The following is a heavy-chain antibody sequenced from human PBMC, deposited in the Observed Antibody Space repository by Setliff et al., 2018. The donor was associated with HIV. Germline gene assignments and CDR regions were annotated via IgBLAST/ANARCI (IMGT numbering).Heavy chain of an antibody. D-gene: IGHD2-8*01. CDR3: ARARRMADFEN. CDR2: VYYNGAT. Sequence: ETLSLTCTVSGGSIASSTHYWAWIRQPPGKGLEWIGSVYYNGATDHNPSLKSRVTISVDTSNQQFSLKLSSVTAADMAVYYCARARRMADFENWGPGTLVTVSS. J-gene: IGHJ4*02. CDR1: GGSIASSTHY. V-gene: IGHV4-39*01.